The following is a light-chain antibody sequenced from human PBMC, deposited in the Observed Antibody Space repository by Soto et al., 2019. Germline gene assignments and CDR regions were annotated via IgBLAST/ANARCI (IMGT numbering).Light chain of an antibody. CDR3: QQSYSTHT. V-gene: IGKV1-39*01. CDR2: GAS. CDR1: QSIYNY. Sequence: DIQMTQSPSSLSASVGDRVTITCRASQSIYNYLNWYQQKQGKAPNLLIYGASRLQSGVPSRIGGSGSGTDFPLTISNLQHEDFASYYCQQSYSTHTFGQGTQLEIK. J-gene: IGKJ2*01.